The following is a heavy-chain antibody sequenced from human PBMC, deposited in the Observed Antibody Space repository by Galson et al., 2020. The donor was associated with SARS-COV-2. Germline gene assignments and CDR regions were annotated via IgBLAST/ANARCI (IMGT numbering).Heavy chain of an antibody. J-gene: IGHJ4*02. CDR2: INSAGSST. D-gene: IGHD6-19*01. CDR1: GFTFSSSW. CDR3: ERVGTRSGWKYYFDY. V-gene: IGHV3-74*01. Sequence: TGGSLRLSCAASGFTFSSSWMHWVRQAPGKGQVWVSRINSAGSSTSNADSVKGRFTISRDNAKNTLYLQMNSLRAEDTAVYYCERVGTRSGWKYYFDYWGQGTLVTVSS.